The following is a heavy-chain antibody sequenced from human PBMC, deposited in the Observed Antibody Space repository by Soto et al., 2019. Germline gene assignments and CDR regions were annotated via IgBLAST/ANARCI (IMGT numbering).Heavy chain of an antibody. V-gene: IGHV3-74*01. J-gene: IGHJ4*02. Sequence: PGGSLTLSCAASGFTFDRYWMHWVRQAPGKGPEWLSGMNSDGTISSYADSVKGRFTISRDNSKNTLLLQMNSLRAEDTAVYYFAIDGGYDSSVYYYSHFDYWGQGTLVTVSS. CDR2: MNSDGTIS. D-gene: IGHD3-22*01. CDR3: AIDGGYDSSVYYYSHFDY. CDR1: GFTFDRYW.